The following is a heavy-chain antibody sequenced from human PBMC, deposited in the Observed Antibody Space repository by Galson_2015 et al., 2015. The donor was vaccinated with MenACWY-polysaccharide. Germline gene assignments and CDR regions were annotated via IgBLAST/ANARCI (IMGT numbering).Heavy chain of an antibody. CDR3: ARHYEGITY. J-gene: IGHJ1*01. D-gene: IGHD3-10*01. CDR1: GDIFSDYV. CDR2: IIVVVGEA. V-gene: IGHV1-69*04. Sequence: SVKVSCKASGDIFSDYVISWVRQAPGQGLEWMGRIIVVVGEANYAQKFRDRVTISADRSTRTAYMELRGLRSEDTAVYYCARHYEGITYWGQGTRVTVSA.